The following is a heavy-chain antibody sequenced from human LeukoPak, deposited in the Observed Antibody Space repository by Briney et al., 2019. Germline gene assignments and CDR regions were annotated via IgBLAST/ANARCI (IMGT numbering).Heavy chain of an antibody. CDR2: IKEDGSEQ. J-gene: IGHJ3*02. Sequence: SGGSLRLSCTPSGFSFKRYWMSCVRQAPGKGPEWVANIKEDGSEQFYGDSVKGRFTISIDNAKNSLYLQMNSLRVEDTAVYHCVRDRTPAYCSCSSGYYDAYDIWGQGTMVTVS. V-gene: IGHV3-7*01. CDR3: VRDRTPAYCSCSSGYYDAYDI. D-gene: IGHD6-19*01. CDR1: GFSFKRYW.